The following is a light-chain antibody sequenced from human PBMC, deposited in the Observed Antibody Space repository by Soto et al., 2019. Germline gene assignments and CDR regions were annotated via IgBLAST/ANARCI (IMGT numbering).Light chain of an antibody. CDR3: CSYAHTSRV. CDR1: SSDIGGYNS. J-gene: IGLJ3*02. CDR2: EVN. Sequence: QSALTQPPSASGSPGQSVTISCTGTSSDIGGYNSVSWYQQHPGKAPRLMIYEVNKRPSGVPDRFSGSKSGYTASLTISWLQAEDEADYYCCSYAHTSRVFGGGTKLTVL. V-gene: IGLV2-8*01.